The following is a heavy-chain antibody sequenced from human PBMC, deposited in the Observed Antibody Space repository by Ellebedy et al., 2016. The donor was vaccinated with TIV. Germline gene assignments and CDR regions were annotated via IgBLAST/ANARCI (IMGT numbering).Heavy chain of an antibody. CDR3: AKIAVSGLWYFDL. Sequence: PSETLSLTCTVSGGSISNDAYYWTWIRQHPGKGLEWVSGISGSGGNTYYADSVKGRFATSRDNSKNTLYLQMNSLRAEDTAIYYCAKIAVSGLWYFDLWGRGTLVTVSS. V-gene: IGHV3-23*01. D-gene: IGHD6-19*01. J-gene: IGHJ2*01. CDR2: ISGSGGNT. CDR1: GGSISNDAYY.